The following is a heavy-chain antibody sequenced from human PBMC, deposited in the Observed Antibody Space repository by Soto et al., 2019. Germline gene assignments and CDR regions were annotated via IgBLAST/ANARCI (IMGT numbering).Heavy chain of an antibody. CDR3: ARDRIDWLFRRLDY. Sequence: ASVKVSCKASGYTFTSYGISWVRQAPGQGLEWMGWISAYNGNTNYAQKLQGRVTMTTDTSTSTAYMELRSLRSDDTAVYFCARDRIDWLFRRLDYWGQGTLVTVSS. CDR1: GYTFTSYG. J-gene: IGHJ4*02. V-gene: IGHV1-18*01. D-gene: IGHD3-9*01. CDR2: ISAYNGNT.